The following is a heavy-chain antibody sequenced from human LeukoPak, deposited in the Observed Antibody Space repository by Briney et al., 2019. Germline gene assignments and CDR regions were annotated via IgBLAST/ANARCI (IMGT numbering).Heavy chain of an antibody. V-gene: IGHV4-59*01. CDR1: GDSISSYY. Sequence: ETLSLTCTVSGDSISSYYWSWIRQPPGKGLEWIGYIYHSGSTNYNPSLKSRVTISADTSKDQFSLKLASVTAADTAVYYCATGYSSTWYYFDYWGQGTLVTVSS. J-gene: IGHJ4*02. D-gene: IGHD6-13*01. CDR3: ATGYSSTWYYFDY. CDR2: IYHSGST.